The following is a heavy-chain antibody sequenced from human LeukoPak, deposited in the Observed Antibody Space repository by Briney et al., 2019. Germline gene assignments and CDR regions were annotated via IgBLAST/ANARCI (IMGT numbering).Heavy chain of an antibody. V-gene: IGHV3-21*01. J-gene: IGHJ4*02. Sequence: AGGSLRLSCAASGFTFSSYSMNWVRQAPGKGLEWVSSISSSSSYIYYADSVKGRFTISRDNAKNTLYLQMNSLRAEDTAVYYCARDMGDYYFDYWGQGTVVTVSS. CDR1: GFTFSSYS. CDR3: ARDMGDYYFDY. CDR2: ISSSSSYI. D-gene: IGHD2-21*02.